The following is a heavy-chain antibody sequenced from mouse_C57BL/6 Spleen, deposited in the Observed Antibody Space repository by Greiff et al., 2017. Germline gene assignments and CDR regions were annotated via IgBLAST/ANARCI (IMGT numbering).Heavy chain of an antibody. J-gene: IGHJ1*03. CDR3: ARNYYGSNFDV. Sequence: VQLQQSGPELVKISCKASGYTFTDYYMNWVKQSHGKSLEWIGDINPNNGGTSYNQKFKGKATLTVDKSSSTAYMELRSLTSEDSAVYYCARNYYGSNFDVWGTGTTVTVSS. CDR2: INPNNGGT. D-gene: IGHD1-1*01. V-gene: IGHV1-26*01. CDR1: GYTFTDYY.